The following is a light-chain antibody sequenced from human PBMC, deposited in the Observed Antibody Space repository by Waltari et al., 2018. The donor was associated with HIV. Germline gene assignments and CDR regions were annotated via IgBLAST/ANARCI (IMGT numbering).Light chain of an antibody. CDR1: SGPVTNNNY. CDR3: LLSFGDSRL. V-gene: IGLV7-46*02. Sequence: QALVTQEPSLTVSPGGTVILTCASNSGPVTNNNYPYWFQQKSGPAPRTLIFDAVNSHAWTPGRFSGLLLGGKAALTLLDARPEDEAVYFCLLSFGDSRLFGGGTKLTVL. CDR2: DAV. J-gene: IGLJ2*01.